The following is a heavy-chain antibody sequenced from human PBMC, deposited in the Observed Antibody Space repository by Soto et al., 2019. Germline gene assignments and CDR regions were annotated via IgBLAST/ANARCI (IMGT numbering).Heavy chain of an antibody. J-gene: IGHJ4*02. D-gene: IGHD3-10*01. CDR3: ARAWGSGSYWALYFDY. CDR1: GFTVSSNY. Sequence: EVQLVESGGGLVQPGGSLRLSCAASGFTVSSNYMSWVRQAPGKGLEWVSVIYSGGSTYYADSVKGRFTISRDNSKNTLYLQRNSLRDEDTAVYYCARAWGSGSYWALYFDYWGQGTLVTVSS. V-gene: IGHV3-66*01. CDR2: IYSGGST.